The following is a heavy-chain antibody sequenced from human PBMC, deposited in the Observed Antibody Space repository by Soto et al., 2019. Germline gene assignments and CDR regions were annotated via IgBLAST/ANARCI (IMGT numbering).Heavy chain of an antibody. CDR3: ARDRPTYGDYSQDYYFDY. J-gene: IGHJ4*02. CDR1: GGTFSSYA. CDR2: IIPIFGTA. D-gene: IGHD4-17*01. V-gene: IGHV1-69*12. Sequence: QVQLVQSGAEVKKPGSSVKVSCKASGGTFSSYAISWVRQAPGQGLEWMGGIIPIFGTANYAQKFQGRVTITADESTSPAYMELSSLRSEDTAVYYCARDRPTYGDYSQDYYFDYWGQGTLVTVSS.